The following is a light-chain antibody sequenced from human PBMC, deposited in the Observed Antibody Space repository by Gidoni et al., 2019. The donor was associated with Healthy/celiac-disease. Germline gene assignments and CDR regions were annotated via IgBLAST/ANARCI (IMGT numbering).Light chain of an antibody. J-gene: IGLJ2*01. CDR3: AAWDDSLNGQVV. Sequence: QSVLTQPPSASGTPGQRVTISCSGSSPHIGSNTVNWYQHLPGTAPKLLIYSNNQRPSGVPDRFSGSKSGTSASLAISGLQSEDEADYYCAAWDDSLNGQVVFGGGTKLTVL. CDR2: SNN. V-gene: IGLV1-44*01. CDR1: SPHIGSNT.